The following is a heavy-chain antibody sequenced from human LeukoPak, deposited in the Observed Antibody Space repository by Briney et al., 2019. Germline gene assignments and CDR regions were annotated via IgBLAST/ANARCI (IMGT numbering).Heavy chain of an antibody. CDR2: ISSSSSYI. CDR1: GFTFSSYS. CDR3: ARNNGKQQLVSPGHYYYYYGMDV. V-gene: IGHV3-21*01. D-gene: IGHD6-13*01. J-gene: IGHJ6*02. Sequence: GGSLRLSCAASGFTFSSYSMTWVRQAPGKGLEWVSSISSSSSYIYYAGSVKGRFTISRDNAKNSLYLKMNSLRAEDTAVYYCARNNGKQQLVSPGHYYYYYGMDVWGQGTTVTVSS.